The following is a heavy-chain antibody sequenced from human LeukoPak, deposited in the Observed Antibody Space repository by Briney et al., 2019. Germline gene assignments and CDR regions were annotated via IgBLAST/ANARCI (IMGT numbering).Heavy chain of an antibody. J-gene: IGHJ4*02. V-gene: IGHV3-15*01. CDR3: TPVMVEDRGF. D-gene: IGHD2-21*01. Sequence: GGSLRLSCAASGFIFNKAWMNWVRQVPGKGPEWVGRIKSNNDGGTTDYASPVEGRFIISRDDSKNTIYLQMNRLIIDDTAIYYCTPVMVEDRGFWGQGTLVTVS. CDR2: IKSNNDGGTT. CDR1: GFIFNKAW.